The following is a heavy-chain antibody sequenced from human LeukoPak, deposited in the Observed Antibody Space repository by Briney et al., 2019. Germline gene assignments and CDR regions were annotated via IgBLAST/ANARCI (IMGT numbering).Heavy chain of an antibody. CDR1: GFTFSSYN. J-gene: IGHJ4*02. D-gene: IGHD3-10*01. V-gene: IGHV3-53*01. CDR2: IYSGGST. CDR3: ARVDGSGSYYFDY. Sequence: GGSLRLSCAASGFTFSSYNMNWVRQAPGKGLEWVSVIYSGGSTYYADSVKGRFTISRDNSKNTLYLQMNSLRAEDTAVYYCARVDGSGSYYFDYWGQGTLVTVSS.